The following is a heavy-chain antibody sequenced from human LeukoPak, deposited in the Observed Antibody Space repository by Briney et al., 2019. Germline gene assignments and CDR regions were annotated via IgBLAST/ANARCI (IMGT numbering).Heavy chain of an antibody. CDR1: GFTFSSYW. CDR3: ARDQAGRVPAAILFAFDI. V-gene: IGHV3-7*01. D-gene: IGHD2-2*02. J-gene: IGHJ3*02. CDR2: IKQDGSEK. Sequence: GGSLRLSCAASGFTFSSYWMSWVRQAPGKGLEWVANIKQDGSEKYYVDSVKGRFTISRDNAKNSLYLQMNSLRAEDTAVYYCARDQAGRVPAAILFAFDIWGQGTMVTVSS.